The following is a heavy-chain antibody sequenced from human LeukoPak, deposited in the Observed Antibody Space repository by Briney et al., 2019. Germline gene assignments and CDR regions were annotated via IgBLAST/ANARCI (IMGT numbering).Heavy chain of an antibody. D-gene: IGHD2-15*01. CDR3: AGGYCSGGSCDVFDY. CDR1: GYTFTSYG. Sequence: GASVKVSCKASGYTFTSYGISWLRQAPGQGLEWMGWISAYNGNTNYAQKLQGRVTMTTDTSTSTAYMELRSLRSDDTAVYYCAGGYCSGGSCDVFDYWGQGTLVTVSS. V-gene: IGHV1-18*01. CDR2: ISAYNGNT. J-gene: IGHJ4*02.